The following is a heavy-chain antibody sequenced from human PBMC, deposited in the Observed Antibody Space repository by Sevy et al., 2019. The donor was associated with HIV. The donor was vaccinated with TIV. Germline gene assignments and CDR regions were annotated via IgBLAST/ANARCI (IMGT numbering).Heavy chain of an antibody. D-gene: IGHD1-26*01. CDR3: VKDVGVGSTRRYADY. CDR1: GFSLRTYA. J-gene: IGHJ4*02. V-gene: IGHV3-33*06. CDR2: IWHDGSNE. Sequence: GGSLRLSCAASGFSLRTYAMHWVRQAPGKGLEWVAGIWHDGSNENHADSVKGRFTISRDNSKNTLYLQMNSLRAEDTAVYYCVKDVGVGSTRRYADYWGQGSLVTVSS.